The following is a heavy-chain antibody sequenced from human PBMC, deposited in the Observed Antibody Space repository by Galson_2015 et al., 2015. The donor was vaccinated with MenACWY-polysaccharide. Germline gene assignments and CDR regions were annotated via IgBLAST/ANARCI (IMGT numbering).Heavy chain of an antibody. CDR3: ARGGSTYYYGSGTYYKFDS. CDR1: GFTFNDYW. J-gene: IGHJ4*02. CDR2: IKQDGSEK. Sequence: LRLSCAASGFTFNDYWMSWVRQAPGKGLEWVANIKQDGSEKYYADSVKGRFTISRDNSKSTLYLQMNSLRAEDTAVYYCARGGSTYYYGSGTYYKFDSWGQGTLVTVSS. D-gene: IGHD3-10*01. V-gene: IGHV3-7*01.